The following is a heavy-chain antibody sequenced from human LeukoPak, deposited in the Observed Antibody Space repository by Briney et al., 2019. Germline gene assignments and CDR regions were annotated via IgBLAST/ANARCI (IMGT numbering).Heavy chain of an antibody. CDR1: GYTFTSYG. Sequence: GASVKVSCKASGYTFTSYGISWVRQAPGQGLEWMGWISAYNGNTNYAQKLQGRVTMTTDTSTSTAYMELRSLRSDDTAVYYCASWSSGYYTASGFDYWGQGTLVTVSS. V-gene: IGHV1-18*01. J-gene: IGHJ4*02. D-gene: IGHD3-3*01. CDR3: ASWSSGYYTASGFDY. CDR2: ISAYNGNT.